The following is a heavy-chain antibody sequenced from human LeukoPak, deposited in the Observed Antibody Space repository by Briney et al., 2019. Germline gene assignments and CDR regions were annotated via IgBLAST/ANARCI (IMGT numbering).Heavy chain of an antibody. D-gene: IGHD6-13*01. CDR2: IIPISGTA. J-gene: IGHJ6*03. CDR3: ARDNISSGIAAPSDYYYYYMDV. V-gene: IGHV1-69*01. CDR1: GGTFSSYP. Sequence: SVTVSCKASGGTFSSYPISWVRQPPAQGLDWMGGIIPISGTANYAQKFQGTVTITADESKSTAYMELSSLRSEDTAVYYCARDNISSGIAAPSDYYYYYMDVWGKGTTVTVPS.